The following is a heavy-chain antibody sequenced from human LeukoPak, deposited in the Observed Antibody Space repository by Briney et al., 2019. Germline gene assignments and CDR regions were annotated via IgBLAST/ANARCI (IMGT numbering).Heavy chain of an antibody. CDR1: GYSFTSYW. CDR2: NYPGDSDT. V-gene: IGHV5-51*01. CDR3: ARHHYCDSSGYLIDY. J-gene: IGHJ4*02. D-gene: IGHD3-22*01. Sequence: HGESLKISRKGSGYSFTSYWIGWVRQMPGKGLEWMGINYPGDSDTSYSPSFQGQVTISADKSISTAYLQWSSLKASDTAMYYCARHHYCDSSGYLIDYWGQGTLVTVSS.